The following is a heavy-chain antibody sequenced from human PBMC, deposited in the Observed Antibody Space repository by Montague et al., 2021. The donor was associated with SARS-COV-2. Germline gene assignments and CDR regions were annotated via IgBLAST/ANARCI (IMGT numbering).Heavy chain of an antibody. Sequence: SETLSLTCAVSGKSYSPYHGSFNSYHWSWISQSQGKGLEWIGDIQRGDPKYNPSLKNRVTISVDTAQGQFFLTWTSVTAADRAVYYCAIRPATLLHLDWSQSYYDYYGLDVWGQGTTVVVS. V-gene: IGHV4-34*12. CDR1: GKSYSPYHGSFNSYH. CDR3: AIRPATLLHLDWSQSYYDYYGLDV. CDR2: IQRGDP. J-gene: IGHJ6*02. D-gene: IGHD3/OR15-3a*01.